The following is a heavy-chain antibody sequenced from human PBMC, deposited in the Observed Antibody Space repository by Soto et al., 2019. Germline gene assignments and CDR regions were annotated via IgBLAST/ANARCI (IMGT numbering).Heavy chain of an antibody. CDR2: IYHSGST. CDR3: AAGAIFGVVPLDY. Sequence: QLQLQESGSGLVKPSQTLSLTCAVSGGSISSGRYSWRWIRQPPGKGLEWIGYIYHSGSTYYTPSLTSRVTIAADRSKNQFSLKLSSVTAADTAVYYCAAGAIFGVVPLDYWGQGTLVTVSS. CDR1: GGSISSGRYS. J-gene: IGHJ4*02. D-gene: IGHD3-3*01. V-gene: IGHV4-30-2*01.